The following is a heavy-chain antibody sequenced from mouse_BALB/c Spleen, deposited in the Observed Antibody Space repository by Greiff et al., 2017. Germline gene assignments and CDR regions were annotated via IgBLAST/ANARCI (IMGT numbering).Heavy chain of an antibody. Sequence: VMLVESGPGLVAPSQSLSLTCTVSGFSLTSYGVHWVRQPPGKGLEWLGVIWAGGSTNYNSALMSRLSISKDNSKSQVFLKMNSLQTDDTAMYYCARDGSYYFDYWGQGTTLTVSS. J-gene: IGHJ2*01. CDR1: GFSLTSYG. D-gene: IGHD1-1*02. CDR2: IWAGGST. V-gene: IGHV2-9*02. CDR3: ARDGSYYFDY.